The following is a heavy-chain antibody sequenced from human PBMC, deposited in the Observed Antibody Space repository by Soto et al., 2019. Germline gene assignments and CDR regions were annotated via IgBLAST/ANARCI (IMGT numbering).Heavy chain of an antibody. CDR2: INPSGGST. V-gene: IGHV1-46*01. CDR3: ARDLSSWLGDY. Sequence: QVQLVQSGAELKKPGASVKVSCKASGYTFTSYYIHLVRQAPGQGLEWMGVINPSGGSTTYAQKFQDRVTMTRDASTSTVSMELSSLRSEDTAVYYCARDLSSWLGDYWGQGTLVTVSS. J-gene: IGHJ4*02. D-gene: IGHD5-12*01. CDR1: GYTFTSYY.